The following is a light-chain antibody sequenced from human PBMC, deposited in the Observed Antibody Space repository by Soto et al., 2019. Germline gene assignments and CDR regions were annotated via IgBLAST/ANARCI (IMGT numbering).Light chain of an antibody. CDR2: GAS. Sequence: EIVMTQSPATLSVSPGERATLSCRASQSVSSNLAWYQQKPGQPPRLLIYGASTRATGIPARFSGSGSGTGFALTISSLQSEDFAVYYCQQYNNWPPRGTFGQGTKLEIK. CDR3: QQYNNWPPRGT. J-gene: IGKJ2*01. V-gene: IGKV3-15*01. CDR1: QSVSSN.